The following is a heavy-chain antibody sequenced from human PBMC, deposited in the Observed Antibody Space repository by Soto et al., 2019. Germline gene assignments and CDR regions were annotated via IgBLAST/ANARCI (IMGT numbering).Heavy chain of an antibody. CDR2: IYYGGST. CDR3: ARDNGRLRFLEGYYYGMDV. V-gene: IGHV4-61*01. CDR1: GGSFSSGSYY. Sequence: SETLSLTCTVSGGSFSSGSYYWSWIRQPPGKGLEWIGYIYYGGSTNYNPSLKSRVTISVDTSKNQFSLKLSSVTAADTAVYYCARDNGRLRFLEGYYYGMDVWGQGTTVTVSS. D-gene: IGHD3-3*01. J-gene: IGHJ6*02.